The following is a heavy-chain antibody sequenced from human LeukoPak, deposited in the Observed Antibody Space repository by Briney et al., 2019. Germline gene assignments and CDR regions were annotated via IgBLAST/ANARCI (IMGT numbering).Heavy chain of an antibody. J-gene: IGHJ6*02. V-gene: IGHV4-34*01. Sequence: PSETLSLTCAVYGGSFSGYYWSWIRQPPGKGLEWIGEINHSGSTNYNPSLKSRVTISVDTSKNQFSLKLSSVTAADTAVYYCARARVVVPAALRGYYYYGMDVWGQGTTVTVSS. CDR2: INHSGST. D-gene: IGHD2-2*01. CDR3: ARARVVVPAALRGYYYYGMDV. CDR1: GGSFSGYY.